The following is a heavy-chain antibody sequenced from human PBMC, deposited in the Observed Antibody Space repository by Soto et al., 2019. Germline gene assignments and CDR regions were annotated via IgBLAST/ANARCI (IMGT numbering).Heavy chain of an antibody. Sequence: QVQLVQSGAEVKKPGASVKVSCKESGYTFTDYRMIWVRQAPGQGLEWLGIINPSGASTNYAQKFQDSVTLTRDSFTSTVYMELSSLRSEDTAVYYCARPAGRLANWFDPWGQGTLVTVAS. CDR2: INPSGAST. V-gene: IGHV1-46*01. J-gene: IGHJ5*02. D-gene: IGHD6-6*01. CDR3: ARPAGRLANWFDP. CDR1: GYTFTDYR.